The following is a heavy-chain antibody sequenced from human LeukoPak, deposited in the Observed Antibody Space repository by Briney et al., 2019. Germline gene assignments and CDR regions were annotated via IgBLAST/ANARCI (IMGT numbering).Heavy chain of an antibody. J-gene: IGHJ4*02. D-gene: IGHD4-23*01. CDR3: ARKAGGGNFYILDY. V-gene: IGHV1-69*13. CDR1: GYTFTGYY. CDR2: IIPMFGTA. Sequence: ASVKVSCKASGYTFTGYYIHWVRQAPGQGLEWMGGIIPMFGTANYAQKFQGRVTITADESTSTAYMELSSLKSEDTAVYYCARKAGGGNFYILDYWGQGTLVTVSS.